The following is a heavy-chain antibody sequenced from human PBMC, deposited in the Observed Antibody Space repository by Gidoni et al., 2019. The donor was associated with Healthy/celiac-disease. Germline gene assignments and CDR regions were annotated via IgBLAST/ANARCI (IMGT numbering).Heavy chain of an antibody. D-gene: IGHD3-3*01. Sequence: EVQLVESGGGLVKPGGSLRLSCAASGFTFSSYSMNWVRQAPGKGLEWVSSISSSSSYIYYADSVKGRFTISRDNAKNSLYLQMNSLRAEDTAVYYCARVPRYDFWSGRPVWYYYGMDVWGQGTTVTVSS. CDR1: GFTFSSYS. CDR2: ISSSSSYI. CDR3: ARVPRYDFWSGRPVWYYYGMDV. J-gene: IGHJ6*02. V-gene: IGHV3-21*01.